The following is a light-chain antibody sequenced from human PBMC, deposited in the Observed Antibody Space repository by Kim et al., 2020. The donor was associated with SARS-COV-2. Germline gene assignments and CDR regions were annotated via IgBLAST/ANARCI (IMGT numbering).Light chain of an antibody. CDR3: QAWDSSTAWV. V-gene: IGLV3-1*01. J-gene: IGLJ3*02. Sequence: VSPGPTGSITCSGDKVGEKYACWYQQKPGQAPVLVIYQDSKRPSGIPRRFSGSNSGNTATLTLSGTQAMDEADYYCQAWDSSTAWVFGGGTQLTVL. CDR2: QDS. CDR1: KVGEKY.